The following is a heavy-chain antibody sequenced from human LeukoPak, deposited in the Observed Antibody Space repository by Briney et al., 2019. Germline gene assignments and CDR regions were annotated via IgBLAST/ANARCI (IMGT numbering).Heavy chain of an antibody. CDR3: ARTGSSWYDNPPFDY. J-gene: IGHJ4*02. CDR2: ISYDGSNK. V-gene: IGHV3-30*07. CDR1: GFTFSSYA. D-gene: IGHD6-13*01. Sequence: GGSLRLSCAASGFTFSSYAMHWVRQAPGKGLEWVAVISYDGSNKYYADSVKGRFTISRDNSKNTVYLQMNSLRAEDTAVYFCARTGSSWYDNPPFDYWGQGTLVTVSS.